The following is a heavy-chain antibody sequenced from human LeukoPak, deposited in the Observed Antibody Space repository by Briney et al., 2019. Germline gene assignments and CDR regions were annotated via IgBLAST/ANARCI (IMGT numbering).Heavy chain of an antibody. D-gene: IGHD2-2*01. CDR2: IYNSGSP. V-gene: IGHV4-59*01. CDR3: ARLLHCSSSSCKYNWFDP. CDR1: GGSISSSY. J-gene: IGHJ5*02. Sequence: PSETLSLTCTVSGGSISSSYWSWIRQPPGKGLEWIAYIYNSGSPNYNPSLKSRITISVDTSKNQFSLKLSSVTAADTAVYYCARLLHCSSSSCKYNWFDPWGQGTLVTVSS.